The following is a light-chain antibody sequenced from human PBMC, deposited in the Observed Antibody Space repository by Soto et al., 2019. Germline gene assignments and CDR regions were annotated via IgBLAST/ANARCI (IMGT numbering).Light chain of an antibody. CDR2: EVF. CDR3: SSYAGSNNFDV. CDR1: SSDFGGYNY. Sequence: QSALTQPPSASGSPGESVTISCTGTSSDFGGYNYVSWYQQHPGKAPKLMIYEVFKRPSGVPDRFSGSKSGNTASLTVSGLQAEDEADYYCSSYAGSNNFDVFGNGTKVTVL. V-gene: IGLV2-8*01. J-gene: IGLJ1*01.